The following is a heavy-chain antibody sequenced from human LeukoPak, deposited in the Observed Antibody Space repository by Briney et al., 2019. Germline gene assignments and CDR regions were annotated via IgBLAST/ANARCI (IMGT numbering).Heavy chain of an antibody. CDR3: AGTRYSGSYYTDY. J-gene: IGHJ4*02. CDR1: GDSLSNYY. Sequence: KPSETLSLTCSVSGDSLSNYYWSWVRQPPGKGLEWIWYVFYSGSSNYNPSLKSRVTMSVDTSKYQFSLKLTSVTAADTAVYYYAGTRYSGSYYTDYWGQGTLVTVSS. V-gene: IGHV4-59*08. D-gene: IGHD1-26*01. CDR2: VFYSGSS.